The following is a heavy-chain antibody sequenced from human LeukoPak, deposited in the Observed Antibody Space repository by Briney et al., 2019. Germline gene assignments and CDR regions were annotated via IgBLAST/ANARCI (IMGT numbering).Heavy chain of an antibody. V-gene: IGHV1-69*04. D-gene: IGHD3-22*01. CDR1: GGTFGSYA. Sequence: SVKVSCKASGGTFGSYAISWVRQAPGQGLEWMGRIIPILGIANYAQKFQGRVTITADKSTSTAYMELSSLRSDDTAVYYCARDEMIVLRGYWFDPWGQGTLVTVSS. J-gene: IGHJ5*02. CDR2: IIPILGIA. CDR3: ARDEMIVLRGYWFDP.